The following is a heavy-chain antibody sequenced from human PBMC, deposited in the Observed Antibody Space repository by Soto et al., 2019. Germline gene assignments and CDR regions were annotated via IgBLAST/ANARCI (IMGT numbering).Heavy chain of an antibody. V-gene: IGHV5-10-1*01. CDR2: IDPSDSYT. J-gene: IGHJ6*02. D-gene: IGHD1-26*01. CDR1: GYSFTSYW. CDR3: ERRTTVGATHYYYCSMEV. Sequence: VESLKISCKGSGYSFTSYWISWVRQMPGKGLEWMGRIDPSDSYTNYSPSFQGHVTLSADKSISTAYLQWSSLKASDTATYYCERRTTVGATHYYYCSMEVWGQGTTVSVSS.